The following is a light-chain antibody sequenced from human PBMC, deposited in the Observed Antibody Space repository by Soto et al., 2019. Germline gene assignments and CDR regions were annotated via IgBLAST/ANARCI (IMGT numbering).Light chain of an antibody. J-gene: IGKJ1*01. Sequence: EIVMTQSPATLSVSPGERATLSFRASQSVSSDLAWYQQKPGQAPRLLIYGASTRATGIPARFSGSGSGTDFTLTISRLEPEDFATYYCQQYNSYPWTFGQGTKVHIK. CDR1: QSVSSD. CDR3: QQYNSYPWT. V-gene: IGKV3-15*01. CDR2: GAS.